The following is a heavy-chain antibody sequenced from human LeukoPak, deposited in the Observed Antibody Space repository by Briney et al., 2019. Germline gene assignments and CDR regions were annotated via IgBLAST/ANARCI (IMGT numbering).Heavy chain of an antibody. V-gene: IGHV4-59*01. D-gene: IGHD4-17*01. Sequence: TTSETLSLTCTVSGGSISSYYWSWIRQPPGKGLEWIGYIYYSGSTNYNPSLKSRVTISVDTSKNQFSLKLSSVTAADTAVYYCARVRYGSYAFDIWGQGTMVTVSS. J-gene: IGHJ3*02. CDR1: GGSISSYY. CDR3: ARVRYGSYAFDI. CDR2: IYYSGST.